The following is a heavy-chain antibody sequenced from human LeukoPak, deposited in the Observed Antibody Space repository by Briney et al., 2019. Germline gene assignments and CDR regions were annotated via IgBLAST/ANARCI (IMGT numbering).Heavy chain of an antibody. CDR2: IYYSGST. D-gene: IGHD2-2*01. V-gene: IGHV4-59*12. Sequence: PSETLSLTCTVSGGSISSFYWSWIRQPPGKGLEWIGYIYYSGSTNYNPTLNSRVTISVDTSKNQFSLKLSSVTAADTAVYYCARGSWASLGVPAASRFKRPHGMDVWGQGTTVTVSS. CDR1: GGSISSFY. J-gene: IGHJ6*02. CDR3: ARGSWASLGVPAASRFKRPHGMDV.